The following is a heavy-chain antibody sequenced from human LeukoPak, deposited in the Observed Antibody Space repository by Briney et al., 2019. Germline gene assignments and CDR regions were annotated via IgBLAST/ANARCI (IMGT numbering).Heavy chain of an antibody. CDR2: ISASGGTT. CDR3: AKEVGASTPARGDI. D-gene: IGHD1-26*01. J-gene: IGHJ3*02. CDR1: GFTFSNYA. Sequence: GGSLRLSCAASGFTFSNYAMTWVRQAPGKGLEWVSAISASGGTTSYADSVKGRFTISRDNSENTLSLQMNSLRGEDTAVYYCAKEVGASTPARGDIWGQGTMVTVCS. V-gene: IGHV3-23*01.